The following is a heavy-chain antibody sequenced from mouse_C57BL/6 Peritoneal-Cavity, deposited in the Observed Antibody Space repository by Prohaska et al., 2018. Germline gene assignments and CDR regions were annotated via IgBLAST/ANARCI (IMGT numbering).Heavy chain of an antibody. CDR3: MSYGNYWYFDV. J-gene: IGHJ1*03. Sequence: EVQLLETGGGLEQPGGSRGLSCEGSGFTFSGFWMSWVRKSVGKTLVWMWDINADGSDINYAPIIKYRFTCFRDNDKSTLSLQMSYVRSEVTATYFCMSYGNYWYFDVCGTGTTVTVSS. V-gene: IGHV11-2*01. CDR1: GFTFSGFW. D-gene: IGHD2-1*01. CDR2: INADGSDI.